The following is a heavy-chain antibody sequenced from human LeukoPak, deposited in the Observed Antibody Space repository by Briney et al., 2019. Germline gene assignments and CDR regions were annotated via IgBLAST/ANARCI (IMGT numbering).Heavy chain of an antibody. D-gene: IGHD2/OR15-2a*01. CDR3: ARDYGGTFYDY. CDR2: IDGYSGDR. Sequence: GASVKVSCKTSGYTFTGYGISWVRQAPGQGLEWLGWIDGYSGDRNYAEKVQGRVSMTTDTSTSTASMELGGLTYDDTAVYYCARDYGGTFYDYWGQGTLIIVSS. CDR1: GYTFTGYG. V-gene: IGHV1-18*01. J-gene: IGHJ4*02.